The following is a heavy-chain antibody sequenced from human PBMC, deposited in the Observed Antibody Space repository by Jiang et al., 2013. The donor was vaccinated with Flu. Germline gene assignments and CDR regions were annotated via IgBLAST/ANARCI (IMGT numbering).Heavy chain of an antibody. Sequence: GAEVKKPGDSVKVSCKTSGYSFTDYYIHWVRQAPGQGLEWMGWLHPNSGDTRYEQKFQGRLTMTRDTSTTTAYMELNRLKPDDTAVYFCARDPDTPVPIDYWGQGTLVTV. J-gene: IGHJ4*02. V-gene: IGHV1-2*02. CDR1: GYSFTDYY. CDR2: LHPNSGDT. CDR3: ARDPDTPVPIDY. D-gene: IGHD2-15*01.